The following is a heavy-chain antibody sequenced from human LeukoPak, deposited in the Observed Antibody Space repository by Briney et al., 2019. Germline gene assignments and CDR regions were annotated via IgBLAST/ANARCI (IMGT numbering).Heavy chain of an antibody. D-gene: IGHD3-10*01. J-gene: IGHJ3*02. CDR3: ASLLLVRGVIIADAFDI. CDR1: GFTVSSNY. Sequence: GGSLRLSCAASGFTVSSNYMSWVRQAPGKGLEWVSVIYSGGSTYYADSVKGRFTISRDNSKNTLYLQMNSLRAEDTAVYYCASLLLVRGVIIADAFDIWGQGTMVTASS. V-gene: IGHV3-66*01. CDR2: IYSGGST.